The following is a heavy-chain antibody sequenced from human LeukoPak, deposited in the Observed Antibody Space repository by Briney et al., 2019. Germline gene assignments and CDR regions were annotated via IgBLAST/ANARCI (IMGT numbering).Heavy chain of an antibody. CDR3: ARSWSGFGELLSYFDY. J-gene: IGHJ4*02. CDR1: GFTFSSYG. V-gene: IGHV3-33*08. Sequence: GRSLRLSCAASGFTFSSYGMHWVRQAPGKGLEWVAVIWYDGSNKYYADSVKGRFTISRDNSKNTLYLQMNSLRAEDTAVYYCARSWSGFGELLSYFDYWGQGTLVTVS. CDR2: IWYDGSNK. D-gene: IGHD3-10*01.